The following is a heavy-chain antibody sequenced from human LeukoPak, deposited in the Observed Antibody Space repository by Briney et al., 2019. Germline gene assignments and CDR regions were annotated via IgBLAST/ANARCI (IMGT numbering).Heavy chain of an antibody. D-gene: IGHD1-26*01. CDR3: ARLGGPDYYFYYYMDV. CDR1: GFTLDDYA. V-gene: IGHV3-20*04. Sequence: RPGGSLRPSCAASGFTLDDYAMSGVRQVPGKGLEWICGINWNGDGTGYAESVKGRFTISRDNAKNSLYLKMDSLRAEDTALYYCARLGGPDYYFYYYMDVWGKGTTVTVSS. CDR2: INWNGDGT. J-gene: IGHJ6*03.